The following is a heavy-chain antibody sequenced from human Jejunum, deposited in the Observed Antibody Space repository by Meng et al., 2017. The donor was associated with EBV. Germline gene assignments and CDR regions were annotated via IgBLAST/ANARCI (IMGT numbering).Heavy chain of an antibody. CDR2: IYTDGST. V-gene: IGHV3-53*01. J-gene: IGHJ4*02. D-gene: IGHD1/OR15-1a*01. CDR3: VRGPWNN. CDR1: GFIVSGHY. Sequence: VQVLESGGGLIHPGGSLSLSCAASGFIVSGHYMSWVRQAPGKGLEWVSVIYTDGSTYYADSVKGRFTISRDNSKNTLFIQMNNLRVDDTAVYYCVRGPWNNWGQGTLVTVSS.